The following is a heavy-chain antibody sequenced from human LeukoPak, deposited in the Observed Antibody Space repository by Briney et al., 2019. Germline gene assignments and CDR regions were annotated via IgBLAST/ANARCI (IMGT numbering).Heavy chain of an antibody. CDR3: TSPNDYGDAGAFDY. CDR1: GFTFSSSA. Sequence: GGSLRLSCAASGFTFSSSAVHWVRQASGKGLEWVGRIRSKTNSYATAYAASVKGRFTISRDDSKNTAYLHMNSLKTEDTAMYYCTSPNDYGDAGAFDYWGQGTLVTVSS. D-gene: IGHD4-17*01. CDR2: IRSKTNSYAT. J-gene: IGHJ4*02. V-gene: IGHV3-73*01.